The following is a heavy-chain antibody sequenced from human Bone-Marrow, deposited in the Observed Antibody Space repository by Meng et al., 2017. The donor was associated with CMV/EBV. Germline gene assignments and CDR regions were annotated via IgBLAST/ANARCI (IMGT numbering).Heavy chain of an antibody. CDR3: ARTVGATPFDY. CDR2: IKQDGGEK. CDR1: GFTFSGYA. D-gene: IGHD1-26*01. Sequence: GGSLRLSCAASGFTFSGYAMSWVRQAPGKGLEWVANIKQDGGEKYYVDSVKGRFIISRDNAENSLYLQMNTLTVEDTAIYYCARTVGATPFDYWGQGALVTVAS. V-gene: IGHV3-7*01. J-gene: IGHJ4*02.